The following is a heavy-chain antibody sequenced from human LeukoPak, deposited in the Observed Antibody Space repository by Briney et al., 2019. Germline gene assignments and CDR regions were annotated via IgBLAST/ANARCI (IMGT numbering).Heavy chain of an antibody. Sequence: SETLSLTCTVSGGSISSGDYYWSWIRQPPGKGLEWIGYIYYSGSTYYNPSLKSRVTISVDTSKNQFSLKLSSVTAADTAVYYCARGYYYDSSGYPLDYWGQGTLVTVSS. CDR2: IYYSGST. D-gene: IGHD3-22*01. V-gene: IGHV4-30-4*01. CDR3: ARGYYYDSSGYPLDY. CDR1: GGSISSGDYY. J-gene: IGHJ4*02.